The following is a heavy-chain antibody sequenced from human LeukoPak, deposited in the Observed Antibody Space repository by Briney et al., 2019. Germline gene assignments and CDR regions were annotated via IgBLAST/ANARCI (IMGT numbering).Heavy chain of an antibody. D-gene: IGHD6-13*01. J-gene: IGHJ4*02. V-gene: IGHV4-59*01. CDR2: IYYSGST. CDR3: ARDGSSWFDY. CDR1: GGSISSYY. Sequence: PSETLSLTCTVSGGSISSYYWSWIRQPPGKGLEWIGYIYYSGSTNYNPSLKSRVTISVDTSKNQFSLKLSSVTAADTAVYYRARDGSSWFDYWGQGTLVTVSS.